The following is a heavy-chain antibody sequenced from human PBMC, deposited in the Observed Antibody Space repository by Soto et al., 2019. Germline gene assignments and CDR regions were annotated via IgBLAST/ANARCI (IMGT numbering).Heavy chain of an antibody. J-gene: IGHJ6*02. D-gene: IGHD3-22*01. CDR3: ARHWKGYYDSSGYHYYGMDV. CDR2: IYPVDSDI. Sequence: GEPLKISCKGYGYSFTSYWIGWVRQMPGKGLELMGIIYPVDSDIRYSPSFQGQVTISADKSISTAYLQWSSLKASDTAMYYCARHWKGYYDSSGYHYYGMDVWGQGTTVTVSS. V-gene: IGHV5-51*01. CDR1: GYSFTSYW.